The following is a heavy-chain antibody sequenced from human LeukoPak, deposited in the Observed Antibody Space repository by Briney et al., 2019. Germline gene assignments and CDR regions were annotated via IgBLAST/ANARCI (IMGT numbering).Heavy chain of an antibody. CDR2: ISAYNGNT. CDR3: ARVSADDYYYYYHYMDV. D-gene: IGHD1-1*01. J-gene: IGHJ6*03. CDR1: GYTFTSYG. Sequence: GASVKVSCKASGYTFTSYGISWVRQAPGQGLEWMGWISAYNGNTNYAQKLQGRVTMTTDTSTSTAYMELRSLRSDDTAVYYCARVSADDYYYYYHYMDVWGKGTTVTVSS. V-gene: IGHV1-18*01.